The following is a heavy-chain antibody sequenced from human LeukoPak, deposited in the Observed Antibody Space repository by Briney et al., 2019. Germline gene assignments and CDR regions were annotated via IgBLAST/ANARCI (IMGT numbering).Heavy chain of an antibody. CDR1: GFTFSTHT. V-gene: IGHV3-48*01. J-gene: IGHJ6*03. CDR2: ISGSTSVI. Sequence: PGGSLRLSCAASGFTFSTHTVAWVRQAPGKGLEWLSYISGSTSVIYYADSVKGRFTISRDNAKNSLYLQMNSLKAEDTAVYYCARGLYYMDVWGKGTTVTVSS. CDR3: ARGLYYMDV.